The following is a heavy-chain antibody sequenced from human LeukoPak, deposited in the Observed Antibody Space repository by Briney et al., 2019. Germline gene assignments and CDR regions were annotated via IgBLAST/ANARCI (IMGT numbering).Heavy chain of an antibody. CDR1: GFTVSSNY. J-gene: IGHJ4*02. D-gene: IGHD1-26*01. V-gene: IGHV3-53*01. CDR3: ARESGLLGATNFDY. Sequence: GGSLRLSCAASGFTVSSNYMSWVRQAPGKGLEWVSVIYSGGSTYYADSVKGRFTISRDNSKNTLYLQMNSLRAEDTAVYYCARESGLLGATNFDYWGQGTLVTVSS. CDR2: IYSGGST.